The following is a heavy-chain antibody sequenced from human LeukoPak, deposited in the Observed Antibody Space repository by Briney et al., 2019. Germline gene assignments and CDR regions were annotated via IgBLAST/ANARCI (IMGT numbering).Heavy chain of an antibody. V-gene: IGHV1-8*01. CDR2: MYPNSGNT. J-gene: IGHJ4*02. D-gene: IGHD6-19*01. CDR3: ARTSSGWYYSNYFDY. Sequence: RASVKVSCKASGYTFTSYDINWVRQGTGQGLGWMGLMYPNSGNTGYAQKFQGRVTMTRNTSISTAYMELSSLRSEDTAVYYCARTSSGWYYSNYFDYWGQGTLVTVSS. CDR1: GYTFTSYD.